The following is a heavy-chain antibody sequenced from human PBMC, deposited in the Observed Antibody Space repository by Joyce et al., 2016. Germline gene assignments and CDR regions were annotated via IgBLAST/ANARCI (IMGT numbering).Heavy chain of an antibody. V-gene: IGHV3-23*01. J-gene: IGHJ4*02. Sequence: EVQLLESGGGLVQPGGSLRLSCAAYGFTFSSYAMSWVRPAPGKGLEWVSTISASGGSTYYADSVKGRFTISRDNSEDSLYLHMNSLRAEDTAVYYCATWAPTNYDFWSGYSYYFDNWGQGTLVTVSS. CDR1: GFTFSSYA. CDR3: ATWAPTNYDFWSGYSYYFDN. CDR2: ISASGGST. D-gene: IGHD3-3*01.